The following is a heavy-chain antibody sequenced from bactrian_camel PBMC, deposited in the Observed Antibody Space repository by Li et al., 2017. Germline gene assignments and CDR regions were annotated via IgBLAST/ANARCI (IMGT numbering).Heavy chain of an antibody. CDR1: GGMCSSYS. Sequence: HVQLVESGGGSVQAGESLRLTCVASGGMCSSYSLGWFRQAPGKEREGVAAIYTGGGSAFYADSVKGRFTISQDNHKNTLYLQMNNLKPEDTAAYYCARYLSDYLTVAYWGQGTQVTVS. V-gene: IGHV3S54*01. J-gene: IGHJ4*01. CDR3: ARYLSDYLTVAY. CDR2: IYTGGGSA. D-gene: IGHD4*01.